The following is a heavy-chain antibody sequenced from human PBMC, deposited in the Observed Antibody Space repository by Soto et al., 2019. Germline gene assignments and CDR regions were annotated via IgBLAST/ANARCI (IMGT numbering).Heavy chain of an antibody. CDR1: GGCISIYY. V-gene: IGHV4-4*07. CDR3: ARESLKESITMTVVVDY. CDR2: IYTSGST. D-gene: IGHD3-22*01. Sequence: SGTLSVTSADSGGCISIYYWSWIRQPAGKGLEWIGRIYTSGSTNYNPSLKSRVTMSVDTSKNQFSLKLSSVTAADTAVYYCARESLKESITMTVVVDYWGEGTLVTVSS. J-gene: IGHJ4*02.